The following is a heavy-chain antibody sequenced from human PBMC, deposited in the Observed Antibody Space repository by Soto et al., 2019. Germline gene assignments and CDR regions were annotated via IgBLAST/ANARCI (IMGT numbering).Heavy chain of an antibody. V-gene: IGHV1-8*01. J-gene: IGHJ6*02. Sequence: GASVKVSCKASGYTFTSYDINWVRQATGQGLEWMGWMNPNSGNTGYAQKFQGRVTMTRNTSISTAYMELSSLRSEDTAVYYCARVNQPITIFGVVTTYGMDVWGQGTTVTVS. D-gene: IGHD3-3*01. CDR2: MNPNSGNT. CDR1: GYTFTSYD. CDR3: ARVNQPITIFGVVTTYGMDV.